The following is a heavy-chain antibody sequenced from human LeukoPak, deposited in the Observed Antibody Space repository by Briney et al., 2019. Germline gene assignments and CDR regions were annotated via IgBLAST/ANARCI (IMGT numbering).Heavy chain of an antibody. Sequence: XWIGRIYTSGSTNYNPSLKSRVTMSVDTSKNQFSLKLSSVTAADTAVYYCARAMVGYSYGYFDYWGQGTLVTVSS. CDR3: ARAMVGYSYGYFDY. J-gene: IGHJ4*02. V-gene: IGHV4-4*07. CDR2: IYTSGST. D-gene: IGHD5-18*01.